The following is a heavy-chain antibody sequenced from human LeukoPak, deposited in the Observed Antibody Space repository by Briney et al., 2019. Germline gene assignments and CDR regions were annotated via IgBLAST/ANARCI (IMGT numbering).Heavy chain of an antibody. CDR2: IKQDGSEK. J-gene: IGHJ4*02. D-gene: IGHD3-9*01. CDR1: GGSITTTTYH. CDR3: ARSPPNSILRYFDWFSQDYFDY. Sequence: PSETLSLACTVSGGSITTTTYHWGWVRQAPGKGLEWVANIKQDGSEKYYVDSVKGRFTISRDNAKNSLYLQMNSLRAEDTAVYYCARSPPNSILRYFDWFSQDYFDYWGQGTLVTVSS. V-gene: IGHV3-7*01.